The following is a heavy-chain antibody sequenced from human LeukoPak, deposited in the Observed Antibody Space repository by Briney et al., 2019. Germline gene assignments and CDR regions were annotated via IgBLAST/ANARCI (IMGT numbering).Heavy chain of an antibody. V-gene: IGHV4-61*02. D-gene: IGHD1-26*01. CDR1: GDSITSGIHY. Sequence: SETLSLTCTVSGDSITSGIHYWSWFRQPAGKGLEWIGRIYTSGSTNYNPSLKSRVTISVDTSKNQFSLKLSSVTAADTAVYYCARVDSGSYCPIDYWGQGTLVTVSS. CDR2: IYTSGST. CDR3: ARVDSGSYCPIDY. J-gene: IGHJ4*02.